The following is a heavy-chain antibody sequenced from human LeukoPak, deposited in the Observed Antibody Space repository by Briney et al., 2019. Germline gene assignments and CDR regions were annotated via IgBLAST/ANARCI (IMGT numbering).Heavy chain of an antibody. CDR1: GFTFTTYW. V-gene: IGHV3-74*01. CDR3: ARDAVDTANAV. Sequence: GGSLRPSCAASGFTFTTYWMHWVRQAPGKGLVWVSHINSDGSITSYADSVKGRFTISRDNAKNTLYLQMNSLRAEDTAVYYCARDAVDTANAVWGQGTTVTVSS. J-gene: IGHJ6*02. D-gene: IGHD5-18*01. CDR2: INSDGSIT.